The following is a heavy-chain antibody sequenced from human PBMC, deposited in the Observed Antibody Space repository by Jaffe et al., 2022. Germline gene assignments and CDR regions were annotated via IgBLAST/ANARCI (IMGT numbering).Heavy chain of an antibody. V-gene: IGHV1-24*01. CDR1: GYTLTELS. CDR3: ATSGEIGYCTGGVCPSAFDI. CDR2: FDPEDGET. J-gene: IGHJ3*02. D-gene: IGHD2-8*02. Sequence: QVQLVQSGAEVKKPGASVKVSCKVSGYTLTELSMHWVRQAPGKGLEWMGGFDPEDGETIYAQKFQGRVTMTEDTSTDTAYMELSSLRSEDTAVYYCATSGEIGYCTGGVCPSAFDIWGQGTMVTVSS.